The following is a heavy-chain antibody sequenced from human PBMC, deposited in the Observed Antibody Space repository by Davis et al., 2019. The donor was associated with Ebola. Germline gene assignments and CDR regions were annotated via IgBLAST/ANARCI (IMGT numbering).Heavy chain of an antibody. V-gene: IGHV3-7*01. J-gene: IGHJ6*03. CDR1: GFTFSSYW. CDR2: IKQDGSEK. CDR3: ARAKEHSSSWYYYYYYMDV. Sequence: GESLKISCAASGFTFSSYWMSWVRQAPGKGLEWVANIKQDGSEKYYVDSVKGRFTISRDNAKNPLYLQMNSLRAEDTAVYYCARAKEHSSSWYYYYYYMDVWGKGTTVTVSS. D-gene: IGHD6-13*01.